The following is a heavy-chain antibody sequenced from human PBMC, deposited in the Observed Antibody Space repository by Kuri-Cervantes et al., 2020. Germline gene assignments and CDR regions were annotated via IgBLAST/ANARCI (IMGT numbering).Heavy chain of an antibody. CDR1: GYTFSDFY. CDR2: VNGKSGDT. Sequence: ASVKVSCRTSGYTFSDFYIHWVRQAPGQGLEWMGWVNGKSGDTTFAQRFQGRVTMTRDTSISTAYMELSRLRSDDTAVYYCASLSGDYVFDYWGQGTLVTVSS. J-gene: IGHJ4*02. CDR3: ASLSGDYVFDY. D-gene: IGHD4-17*01. V-gene: IGHV1-2*02.